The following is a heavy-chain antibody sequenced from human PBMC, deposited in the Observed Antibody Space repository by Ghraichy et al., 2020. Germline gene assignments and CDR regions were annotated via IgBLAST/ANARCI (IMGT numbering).Heavy chain of an antibody. CDR3: ASNYYDSSGYYYY. CDR2: IDTSGST. Sequence: SETLSLTCTVSGGSISSGSYYWSWIRQPAGQGLEWVGRIDTSGSTNYNPSLRSRATISVDTSKNQFSLKLSSVTAADTAVYYCASNYYDSSGYYYYWGQGTLGTVSS. D-gene: IGHD3-22*01. V-gene: IGHV4-61*02. J-gene: IGHJ4*02. CDR1: GGSISSGSYY.